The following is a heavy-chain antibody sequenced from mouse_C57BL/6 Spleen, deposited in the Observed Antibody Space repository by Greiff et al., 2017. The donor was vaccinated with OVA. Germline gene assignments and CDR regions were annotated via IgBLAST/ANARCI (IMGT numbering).Heavy chain of an antibody. CDR3: ARQYFDY. V-gene: IGHV1-82*01. Sequence: QVQLQQSGPELVKPGASVKISCKASSYAFSSSWMNWVKQRPGKGLEWIGRIYPGDGDTNYNGKFKGKATLTADKSSSTAYMQLSSLTSEDSAVYFCARQYFDYWGQGTTLTVSS. CDR2: IYPGDGDT. J-gene: IGHJ2*01. CDR1: SYAFSSSW.